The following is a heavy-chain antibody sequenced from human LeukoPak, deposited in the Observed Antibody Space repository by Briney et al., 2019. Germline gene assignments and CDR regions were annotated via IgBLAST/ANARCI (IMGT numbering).Heavy chain of an antibody. V-gene: IGHV4-38-2*01. Sequence: SETLSLTCAVSGYSISSGYYWGWIRQPPGKGLEWIGSIYHSGSTYYNPSLKSRVTISVDTSKNQFSLKLSSVTAADTAVYYCARVLTIFGVVTNYWGQGTLVTVSS. CDR2: IYHSGST. J-gene: IGHJ4*02. CDR3: ARVLTIFGVVTNY. D-gene: IGHD3-3*01. CDR1: GYSISSGYY.